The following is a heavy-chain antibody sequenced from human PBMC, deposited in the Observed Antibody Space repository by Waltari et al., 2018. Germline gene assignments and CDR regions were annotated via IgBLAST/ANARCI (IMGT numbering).Heavy chain of an antibody. CDR1: GGSVRRISYY. CDR3: ARMRTAVAGFYFDN. J-gene: IGHJ4*02. D-gene: IGHD6-19*01. CDR2: IYSNGSA. V-gene: IGHV4-61*02. Sequence: QAQLQESGPGLVKPSQTLSPTCTVSGGSVRRISYYWSWIRQPAGKGLEWIGRIYSNGSANYNPSLGSRVSISLDKSKNQFSLRLSSVTAADTALYYCARMRTAVAGFYFDNWGQGALVTVSS.